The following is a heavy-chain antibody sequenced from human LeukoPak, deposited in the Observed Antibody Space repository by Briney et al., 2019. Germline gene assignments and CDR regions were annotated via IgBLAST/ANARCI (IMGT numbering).Heavy chain of an antibody. CDR2: MNPNSGNT. J-gene: IGHJ6*03. CDR1: GYTFTSCD. CDR3: ARGRFEVPRKLYYYYMDV. V-gene: IGHV1-8*03. Sequence: GASVKVSCKASGYTFTSCDINWVRQATGQGLEWMGWMNPNSGNTGYAQKFQGRVTITRNTSISTAYMELSSLRSEDTVVYYCARGRFEVPRKLYYYYMDVWDKGTTVTVSS. D-gene: IGHD2-2*01.